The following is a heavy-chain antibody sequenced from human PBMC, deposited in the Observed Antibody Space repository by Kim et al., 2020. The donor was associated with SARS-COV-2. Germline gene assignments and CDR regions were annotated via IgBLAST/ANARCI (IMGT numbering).Heavy chain of an antibody. Sequence: SETLSLTCTVSGGSISSGGYYWSWIRQHPGKGLEWIGYIYYSGSTYYNPSLKSRVTISVDTSKNQFSLKLSSATAADTAVYYCARDMNYGSGSYPYYYYYGMDVWGQGTTVTVSS. CDR2: IYYSGST. D-gene: IGHD3-10*01. V-gene: IGHV4-31*03. CDR3: ARDMNYGSGSYPYYYYYGMDV. J-gene: IGHJ6*02. CDR1: GGSISSGGYY.